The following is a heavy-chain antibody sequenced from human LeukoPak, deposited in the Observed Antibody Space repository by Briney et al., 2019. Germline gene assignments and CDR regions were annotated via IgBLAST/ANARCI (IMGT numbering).Heavy chain of an antibody. CDR2: IYHSGST. J-gene: IGHJ4*02. CDR1: GYSISSGYY. D-gene: IGHD5-12*01. CDR3: ARGGPDIVAKSFDY. V-gene: IGHV4-38-2*02. Sequence: PSETLSLTCTVSGYSISSGYYWGWIRQPPGEGLEWIGSIYHSGSTYYNPSLKSRVTISVDTSKNQFSLKLSSVTAADTAVYYCARGGPDIVAKSFDYWGQGTLVTVSS.